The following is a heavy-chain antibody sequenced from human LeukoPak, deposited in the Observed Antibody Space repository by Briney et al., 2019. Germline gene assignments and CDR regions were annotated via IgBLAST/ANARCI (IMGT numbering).Heavy chain of an antibody. Sequence: HGESLKISCKVSGYSFTSYSIGWVRQMPGKGLEWMGIIYPGDSGPTYSPSFQGQVTISVDKSINTAYLQWSSLQASDTAMYYCGMSGDRVPLQDDVFDVWGQGTMVTVST. CDR1: GYSFTSYS. CDR2: IYPGDSGP. CDR3: GMSGDRVPLQDDVFDV. J-gene: IGHJ3*01. V-gene: IGHV5-51*01. D-gene: IGHD1-26*01.